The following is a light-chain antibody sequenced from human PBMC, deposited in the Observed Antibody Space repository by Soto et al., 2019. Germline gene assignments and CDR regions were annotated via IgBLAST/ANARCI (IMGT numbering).Light chain of an antibody. Sequence: QSVLTQPASVSGSPGQSIAISCTGTSSDIGGYNYVSWYQHHPGRAPKLLIYEVSNRPSGISDRFSGSKSGNTASLTISGLQAEDEADYYCSSYTIRGTLWVIGGGTKLTVL. CDR2: EVS. J-gene: IGLJ3*02. V-gene: IGLV2-14*01. CDR3: SSYTIRGTLWV. CDR1: SSDIGGYNY.